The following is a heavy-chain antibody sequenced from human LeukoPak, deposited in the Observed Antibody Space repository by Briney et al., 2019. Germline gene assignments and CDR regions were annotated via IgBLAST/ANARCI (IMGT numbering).Heavy chain of an antibody. V-gene: IGHV1-18*01. J-gene: IGHJ4*02. CDR3: ARYNWNLGYDY. Sequence: ASVKVSCKASGYTFTSYGISWVRQAPGQGLEWMGWISAYNGKTNYARKLQGRVTMTTDTSTSTAYMELRSLRSDDTAVYYCARYNWNLGYDYWGQGTLVTVSS. D-gene: IGHD1-20*01. CDR1: GYTFTSYG. CDR2: ISAYNGKT.